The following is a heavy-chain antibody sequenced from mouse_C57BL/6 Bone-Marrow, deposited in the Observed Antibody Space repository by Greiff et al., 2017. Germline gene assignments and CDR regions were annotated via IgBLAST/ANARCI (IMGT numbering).Heavy chain of an antibody. CDR3: ARDDGSSSFAY. J-gene: IGHJ3*01. CDR2: INYDGSST. V-gene: IGHV5-16*01. D-gene: IGHD1-1*01. Sequence: EVHLVESEGGLVQPGSSMKLSCTASGFTFSDYYTAWVRQVPEKGLEWVANINYDGSSTYYLDSLKSRFIISRDNAKNILYLQMSSLKSEDTATYYCARDDGSSSFAYWGQGTLVTVSA. CDR1: GFTFSDYY.